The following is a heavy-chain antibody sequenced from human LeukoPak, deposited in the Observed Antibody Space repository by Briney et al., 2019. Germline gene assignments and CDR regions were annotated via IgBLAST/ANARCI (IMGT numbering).Heavy chain of an antibody. V-gene: IGHV3-30*02. D-gene: IGHD6-13*01. CDR3: ARESLDTSSWTYSFDY. J-gene: IGHJ4*02. CDR1: GFTFSTYG. CDR2: IRYDGSNK. Sequence: GGSLRLSCAASGFTFSTYGMHWVRQAPGKGLEWVAFIRYDGSNKYYADSVKGRFTISRDNSKKTLYVQMNSLRAEDTAMYYCARESLDTSSWTYSFDYWGQGTLVTVSS.